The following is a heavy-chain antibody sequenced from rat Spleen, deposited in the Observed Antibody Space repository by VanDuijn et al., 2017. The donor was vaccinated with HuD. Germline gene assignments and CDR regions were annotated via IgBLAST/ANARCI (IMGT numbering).Heavy chain of an antibody. Sequence: QVQLKESGPGLVQPSQTLSLTCTVSGFSLTSNSVSWIRQPPGKGLEWMGIIWSSGGTQYNSALKSRLSISRDTSKSQVFLQMNSLQTEDTATYYCARDGGDYWGQGVMVTVSS. CDR1: GFSLTSNS. CDR3: ARDGGDY. J-gene: IGHJ2*01. V-gene: IGHV2-41*01. CDR2: IWSSGGT.